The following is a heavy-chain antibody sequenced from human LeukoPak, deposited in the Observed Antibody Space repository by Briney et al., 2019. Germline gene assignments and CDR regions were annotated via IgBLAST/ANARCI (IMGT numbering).Heavy chain of an antibody. CDR1: GFTFSSYA. CDR2: ISGSGGST. J-gene: IGHJ4*02. CDR3: AKRRGGYYFDY. V-gene: IGHV3-23*01. D-gene: IGHD3-16*01. Sequence: GGSLRLSCAASGFTFSSYAMSWVRQAPGKGPEWVSAISGSGGSTYYAASMKGRFTISRDNSKNTLYLQMNSLRADDTAVYYCAKRRGGYYFDYWGQGTLVTVSS.